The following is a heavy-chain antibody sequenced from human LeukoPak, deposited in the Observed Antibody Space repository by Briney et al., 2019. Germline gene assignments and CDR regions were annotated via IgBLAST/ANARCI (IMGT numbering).Heavy chain of an antibody. J-gene: IGHJ4*02. CDR3: ASIWDDSSGPLGGD. CDR2: ISGSGGST. D-gene: IGHD3-22*01. CDR1: GFTFSSYA. V-gene: IGHV3-23*01. Sequence: PGGSLRLSCAASGFTFSSYAMSWVRQAPGKGLEWVSAISGSGGSTYYADSVKGRFTISRDNSKNTLYLQMNSLRAEDTAVYYCASIWDDSSGPLGGDWGKVTLVTVS.